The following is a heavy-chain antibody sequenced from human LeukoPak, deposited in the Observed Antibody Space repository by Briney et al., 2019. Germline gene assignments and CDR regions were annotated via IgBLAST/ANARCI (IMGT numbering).Heavy chain of an antibody. J-gene: IGHJ1*01. CDR1: GGTFSSYA. V-gene: IGHV1-69*05. CDR3: ARDSSVSTSASRGGYFQH. CDR2: IIPIFGTA. Sequence: GASVKVSCKASGGTFSSYAISWVRQAPGQGLEWMGGIIPIFGTANYAQKFQGRVTITTDESTSTAYMELSSLRSEDTAVYYCARDSSVSTSASRGGYFQHWGQGTLVTVSS. D-gene: IGHD2-2*01.